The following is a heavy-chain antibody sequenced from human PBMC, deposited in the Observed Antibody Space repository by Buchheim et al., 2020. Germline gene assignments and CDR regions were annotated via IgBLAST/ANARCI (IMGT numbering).Heavy chain of an antibody. Sequence: QVQLQESGPGLVEPSETLSLTCTVSGVSISDYYWSWIRQPPGKGLEWIGYLYNSGSTNFNPSLKSRVTISVDTSKNQSSLNLSSVTAADTAVYYCAGDYFDSSGYSDYWGQGTL. CDR2: LYNSGST. CDR1: GVSISDYY. V-gene: IGHV4-59*01. D-gene: IGHD3-22*01. CDR3: AGDYFDSSGYSDY. J-gene: IGHJ4*02.